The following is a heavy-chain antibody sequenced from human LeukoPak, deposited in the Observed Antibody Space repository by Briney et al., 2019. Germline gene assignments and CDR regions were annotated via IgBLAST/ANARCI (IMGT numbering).Heavy chain of an antibody. Sequence: GASAKVSCKASGYTFTSYDINWVRQATGQGLEWMGWMNSNSGNTGYAQKFQGRVTMTRNTSISTAYMELSSLRSEDTAVYYCARGPKYSSLSLYYGMDVWGQGTTVTVSS. J-gene: IGHJ6*02. D-gene: IGHD6-6*01. CDR2: MNSNSGNT. V-gene: IGHV1-8*01. CDR3: ARGPKYSSLSLYYGMDV. CDR1: GYTFTSYD.